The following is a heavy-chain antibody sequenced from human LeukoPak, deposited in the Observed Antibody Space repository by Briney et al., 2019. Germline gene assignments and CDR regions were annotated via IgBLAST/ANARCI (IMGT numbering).Heavy chain of an antibody. D-gene: IGHD6-6*01. CDR2: IYYSGST. CDR3: ASFGYSSSSLGAFDI. CDR1: GGSISSSSYY. Sequence: PSETLSLTCTVSGGSISSSSYYWGWIRQPPGKGLEWIGSIYYSGSTYYNPSLKRRVTISVDTSKNQFSLKLSSVTAADTAVYYCASFGYSSSSLGAFDIWGQGTMVTVSS. V-gene: IGHV4-39*01. J-gene: IGHJ3*02.